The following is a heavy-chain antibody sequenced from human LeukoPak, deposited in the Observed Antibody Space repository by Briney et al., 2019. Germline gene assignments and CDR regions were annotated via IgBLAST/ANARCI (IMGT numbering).Heavy chain of an antibody. Sequence: ASVKVSCKASGYTFTGYYMHWVRQAPGQGLEWMGWINPNSGGTNYAQKFQGRVTMTRDTSISTAYMELSRLRSDDTAVYYCARDVITMVRGRTGRGFDYWGQGTLVTVSS. V-gene: IGHV1-2*02. CDR3: ARDVITMVRGRTGRGFDY. J-gene: IGHJ4*02. CDR2: INPNSGGT. D-gene: IGHD3-10*01. CDR1: GYTFTGYY.